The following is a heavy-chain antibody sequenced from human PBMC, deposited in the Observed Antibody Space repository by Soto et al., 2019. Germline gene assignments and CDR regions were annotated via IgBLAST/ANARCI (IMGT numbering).Heavy chain of an antibody. CDR2: ISWNSGSI. J-gene: IGHJ4*02. CDR3: AEEGGDYDY. D-gene: IGHD4-17*01. Sequence: EVQLVESGGGLVQPGRSLRLSCAASGFTFDDYAMHWVRQAPGKGLEWVSGISWNSGSIGYVDSVKGRFTISRDNAKNSLYLQMNSLRAEDTALYYCAEEGGDYDYWGQGTLVTVSS. V-gene: IGHV3-9*01. CDR1: GFTFDDYA.